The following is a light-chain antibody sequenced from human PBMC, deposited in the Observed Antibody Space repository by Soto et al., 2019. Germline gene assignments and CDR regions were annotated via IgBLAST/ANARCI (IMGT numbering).Light chain of an antibody. Sequence: EIVLTQSPATLSLSPGERATLSCRASPSVTNYLAWHQQKPGQPPRLLIYGAFNRAAGIPARFSGSGSGTDFTLTISSLEPEDSAVYYCQQRNIWPPVTFGQGTRLEI. CDR2: GAF. CDR3: QQRNIWPPVT. CDR1: PSVTNY. J-gene: IGKJ5*01. V-gene: IGKV3-11*01.